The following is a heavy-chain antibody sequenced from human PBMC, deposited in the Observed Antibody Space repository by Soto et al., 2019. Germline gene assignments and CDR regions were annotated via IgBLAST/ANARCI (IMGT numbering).Heavy chain of an antibody. Sequence: QAQLVKSGAELKKPGASVKVSCRASGYTFTAFYIHWMRQAPGQGLEWLGWINPNSGGTNYAQKFQGRVTVTRDTAVNTAYMRLSSLKSDDTAVYYCAREGPLSGGDYFGMDVWGQGTTVTVSS. CDR1: GYTFTAFY. V-gene: IGHV1-2*02. J-gene: IGHJ6*02. CDR3: AREGPLSGGDYFGMDV. CDR2: INPNSGGT. D-gene: IGHD3-10*01.